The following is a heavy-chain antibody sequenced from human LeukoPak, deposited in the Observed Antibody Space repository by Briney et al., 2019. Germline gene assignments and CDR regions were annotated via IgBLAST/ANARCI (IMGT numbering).Heavy chain of an antibody. CDR1: GGSISSHY. J-gene: IGHJ5*02. CDR2: IYYSGST. CDR3: ARDQSGSSTGWFDP. Sequence: PSETLSLTCTVSGGSISSHYWSWIRQPPGKGLEWIGYIYYSGSTNYNPSLKSRVTISVDTSKNQFSLKLSSVTAADTAVYYCARDQSGSSTGWFDPWAREPWSPSPQ. D-gene: IGHD1-26*01. V-gene: IGHV4-59*11.